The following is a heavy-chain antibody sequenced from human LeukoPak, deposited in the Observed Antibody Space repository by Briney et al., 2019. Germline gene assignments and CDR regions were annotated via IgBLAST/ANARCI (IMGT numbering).Heavy chain of an antibody. CDR2: IYYSGST. Sequence: SETLSLTCTVSGGSISSYYWSWIRQPAGKGLEWIGYIYYSGSTNYNPSLKSRVTISVDTSKNQFSLKLSSVTAADTAVYYCAKGRGYSYGLFDYWGQGTLVTVSS. CDR1: GGSISSYY. D-gene: IGHD5-18*01. V-gene: IGHV4-59*01. J-gene: IGHJ4*02. CDR3: AKGRGYSYGLFDY.